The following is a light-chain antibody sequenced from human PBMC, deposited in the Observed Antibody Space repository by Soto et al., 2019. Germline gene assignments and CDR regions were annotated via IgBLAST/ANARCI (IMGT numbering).Light chain of an antibody. CDR3: QQSYSTPT. CDR1: QSIGSY. J-gene: IGKJ4*02. CDR2: AAS. Sequence: DIQMTQSPSSLSASVGDRVTITCRASQSIGSYLNWYQQTPGKAPKLLTYAASSLQSGVPSRFSGSGSGSDFTLTISRLQPEDFATYYCQQSYSTPTFGGGTKVEIK. V-gene: IGKV1-39*01.